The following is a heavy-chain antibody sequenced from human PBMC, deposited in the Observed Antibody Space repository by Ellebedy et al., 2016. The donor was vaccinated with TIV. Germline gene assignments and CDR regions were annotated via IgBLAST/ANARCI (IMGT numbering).Heavy chain of an antibody. CDR1: GGSVNSGNYY. CDR2: IYYSGSA. D-gene: IGHD1-26*01. CDR3: ARENSGSSSGLLDY. Sequence: MPSETLSLTCTASGGSVNSGNYYWSWIRQPPGKGLEWIGYIYYSGSANYNPSLKSRVTISVDTSKNQFSLGLSSVTAADTAVYYCARENSGSSSGLLDYWGRGTLVTVSS. J-gene: IGHJ4*02. V-gene: IGHV4-61*01.